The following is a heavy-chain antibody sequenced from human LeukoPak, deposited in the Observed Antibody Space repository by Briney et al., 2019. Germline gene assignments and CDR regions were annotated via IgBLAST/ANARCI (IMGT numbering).Heavy chain of an antibody. CDR2: ISYDGSNK. Sequence: PGGSLRLSCAASGFTFSSYGMHWVRQAPGKGLEWVAVISYDGSNKYYADSVKGRFTISRDNSKNTLYLQMNSLRAEDTAVYYCAKNIVVVPAARMGCYYYGMDVWGQGTTVTVSS. J-gene: IGHJ6*02. CDR3: AKNIVVVPAARMGCYYYGMDV. CDR1: GFTFSSYG. D-gene: IGHD2-2*01. V-gene: IGHV3-30*18.